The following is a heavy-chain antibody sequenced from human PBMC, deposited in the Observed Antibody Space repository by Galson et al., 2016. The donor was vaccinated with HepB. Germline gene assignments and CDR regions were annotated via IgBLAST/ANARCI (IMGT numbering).Heavy chain of an antibody. CDR2: ISYDGNNK. V-gene: IGHV3-30*03. D-gene: IGHD1-26*01. Sequence: SLRLSCAASGFTFSHYGIHWVRQAPGKGLEWVAVISYDGNNKYYADSVKGRFTISRDNSKNTYLQMNSLRVEDTAIYYCASDLRGEHQPSNWFDPWGQGTLVTVSS. CDR1: GFTFSHYG. CDR3: ASDLRGEHQPSNWFDP. J-gene: IGHJ5*02.